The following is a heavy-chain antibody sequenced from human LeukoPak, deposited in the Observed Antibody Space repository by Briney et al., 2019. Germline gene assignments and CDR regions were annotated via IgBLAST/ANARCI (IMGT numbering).Heavy chain of an antibody. J-gene: IGHJ4*02. D-gene: IGHD3-10*01. CDR3: ARHSSRDIPVLLWFGELFPPLDY. V-gene: IGHV4-39*01. CDR2: IYYSGST. CDR1: GGSISSSSYY. Sequence: PSETLSLTCTVSGGSISSSSYYWGWIRQPPGKGLEWIGSIYYSGSTYYNPSLKSRVTISVDTSKNQFSLKLSSVTAADTAVYYCARHSSRDIPVLLWFGELFPPLDYWGQGTLVTVSS.